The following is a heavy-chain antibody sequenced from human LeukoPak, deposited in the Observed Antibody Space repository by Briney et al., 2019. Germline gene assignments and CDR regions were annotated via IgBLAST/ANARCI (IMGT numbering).Heavy chain of an antibody. Sequence: GGSLRLSCAGSGFNFTGYWMHWVRQAPGKGLEWISRLYSDGRSLTYADSVMGRFTISRDNAKNMLYLQMNSLRAEDTAVYYCARGRGLGELAVASFDSWGQGILATVSS. CDR3: ARGRGLGELAVASFDS. CDR1: GFNFTGYW. CDR2: LYSDGRSL. D-gene: IGHD6-19*01. V-gene: IGHV3-74*03. J-gene: IGHJ4*02.